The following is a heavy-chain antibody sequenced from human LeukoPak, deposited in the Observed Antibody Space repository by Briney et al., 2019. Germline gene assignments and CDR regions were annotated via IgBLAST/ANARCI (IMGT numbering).Heavy chain of an antibody. CDR2: IYTSGST. CDR3: ARSPHYYDGSGYFDY. D-gene: IGHD3-22*01. Sequence: SETLSLTCTVSGGSISSCYWSWIRRPPGKGLEWIGYIYTSGSTNYNPSLKSRVTISVDTSKNQFSLKLSSVTAADTAVYYCARSPHYYDGSGYFDYWGQGTLVTVSS. J-gene: IGHJ4*02. V-gene: IGHV4-4*09. CDR1: GGSISSCY.